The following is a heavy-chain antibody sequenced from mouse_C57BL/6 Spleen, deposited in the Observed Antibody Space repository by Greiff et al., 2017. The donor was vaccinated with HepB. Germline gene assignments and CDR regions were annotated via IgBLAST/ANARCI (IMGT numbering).Heavy chain of an antibody. CDR3: ARDGDDGYVRGFAY. CDR2: IYPGDGDT. J-gene: IGHJ3*01. D-gene: IGHD2-3*01. CDR1: GYAFSSSW. V-gene: IGHV1-82*01. Sequence: VQLQQSGPELVKPGASVKISCKASGYAFSSSWMNWVKQRPGKGLEWIGRIYPGDGDTNYNGKFKGKATLTADKSSSTAYMQLSSLTSEDSAVYFCARDGDDGYVRGFAYWGQGTLVTVSA.